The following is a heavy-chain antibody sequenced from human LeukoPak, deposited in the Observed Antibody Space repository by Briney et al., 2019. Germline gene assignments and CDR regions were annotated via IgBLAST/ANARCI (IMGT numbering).Heavy chain of an antibody. CDR2: ISGSGGST. J-gene: IGHJ4*02. V-gene: IGHV3-23*01. CDR3: AKDYDFWSGYRRFDY. D-gene: IGHD3-3*01. Sequence: GGSLRLSCAASGFTFSSYGMHWVRQAPGKGLEWVSAISGSGGSTYYADSVKGRFTISRDNSKNTLYLQMNSLRAEDTAVYYCAKDYDFWSGYRRFDYWGQGTLVTVSS. CDR1: GFTFSSYG.